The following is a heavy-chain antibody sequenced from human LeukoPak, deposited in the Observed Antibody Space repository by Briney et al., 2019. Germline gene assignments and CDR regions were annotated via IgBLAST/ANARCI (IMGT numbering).Heavy chain of an antibody. V-gene: IGHV3-21*01. D-gene: IGHD6-19*01. CDR3: ARAIAVAEGY. CDR2: ISGGSGYI. CDR1: GFTFSSYS. J-gene: IGHJ4*02. Sequence: GGSLRLSCAASGFTFSSYSMNCVRQAPGKGVEWVSYISGGSGYIYYADSVTGRFTISRDNAKNSLYLQMNSLRAEDTAVYYCARAIAVAEGYWGQGTLVTVSS.